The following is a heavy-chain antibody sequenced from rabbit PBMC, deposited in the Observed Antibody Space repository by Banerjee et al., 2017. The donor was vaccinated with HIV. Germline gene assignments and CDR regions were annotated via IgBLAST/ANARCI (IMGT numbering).Heavy chain of an antibody. V-gene: IGHV1S7*01. CDR3: ARGYGGYAGYGYIYYFNL. CDR1: GFDFSSYY. CDR2: IYAGKGST. Sequence: QLKETGGGLVQPGGSLTLSCKASGFDFSSYYMSWVRQAPGKGLEWIGIIYAGKGSTDYASWVNGRFTISSDNAQNTVHLQMNSLTAADTATYFCARGYGGYAGYGYIYYFNLWGPGTLVTVS. J-gene: IGHJ4*01. D-gene: IGHD7-1*01.